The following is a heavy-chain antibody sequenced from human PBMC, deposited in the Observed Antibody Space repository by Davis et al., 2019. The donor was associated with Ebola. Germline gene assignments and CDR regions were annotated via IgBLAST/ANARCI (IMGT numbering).Heavy chain of an antibody. CDR3: ARGGSSSWYGYYYGMDV. V-gene: IGHV1-2*04. CDR2: INPNSGGT. D-gene: IGHD6-13*01. Sequence: ASVKVSCKASGYTFTSYYMHWVRQAPGQGLEWMGWINPNSGGTNYAQKFQGWVTMTRDTSISTAYMELSRLRSDDTAVYYCARGGSSSWYGYYYGMDVWGQGTTVTVSS. CDR1: GYTFTSYY. J-gene: IGHJ6*02.